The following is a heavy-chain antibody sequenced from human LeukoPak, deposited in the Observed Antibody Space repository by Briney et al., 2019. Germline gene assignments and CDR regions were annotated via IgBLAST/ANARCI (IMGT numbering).Heavy chain of an antibody. V-gene: IGHV1-69*13. J-gene: IGHJ6*02. CDR1: GGTFSSYA. D-gene: IGHD3-22*01. CDR2: IIPIFGTA. Sequence: GASVKVSCKASGGTFSSYAISWVRQAPGQGLEWLGGIIPIFGTANYAQKFQGRVTITADESTSTAYMELSSLRSEDTAVYYCARDDYYYDSSGDYYYGMDVWGQGTTVTVPS. CDR3: ARDDYYYDSSGDYYYGMDV.